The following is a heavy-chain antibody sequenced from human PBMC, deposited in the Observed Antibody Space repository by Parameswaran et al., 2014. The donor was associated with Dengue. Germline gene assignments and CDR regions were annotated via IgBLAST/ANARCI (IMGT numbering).Heavy chain of an antibody. V-gene: IGHV4-34*01. CDR1: GGPISGYY. J-gene: IGHJ4*02. D-gene: IGHD5-12*01. CDR2: INHSGSS. Sequence: ASETLSLTCAVYGGPISGYYWSWIRQPPGKGLEWIGEINHSGSSDYNPSLTSRVTISVDPSKKQFSLNLTSVTAADTAVYYCARAERWLRFSRPFDYWGQGTLVTVSS. CDR3: ARAERWLRFSRPFDY.